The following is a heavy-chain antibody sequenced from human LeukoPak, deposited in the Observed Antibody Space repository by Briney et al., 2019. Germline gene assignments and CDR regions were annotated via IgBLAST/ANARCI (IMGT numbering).Heavy chain of an antibody. Sequence: ASVKVSCKASGYTFTGYYMHWVRQAPGQGLEWMGWINPNSGGTNYAQKFQGRVTMTRDTSTSTVYMELSSLRSEDTAVYYCARGGDIVVVPAVNGLEWYYWGQGTLVTVSS. V-gene: IGHV1-2*02. D-gene: IGHD2-2*01. CDR3: ARGGDIVVVPAVNGLEWYY. CDR2: INPNSGGT. J-gene: IGHJ4*02. CDR1: GYTFTGYY.